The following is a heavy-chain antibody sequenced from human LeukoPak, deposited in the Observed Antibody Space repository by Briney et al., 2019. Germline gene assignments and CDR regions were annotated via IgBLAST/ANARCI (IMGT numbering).Heavy chain of an antibody. Sequence: PSETLSLTCTVSGGSITSYYWSWIRQPPGKGLEWIGYIYYSGTTNYNPSLKSRVTISVDTSKNQFSLKVNSVTAADTAVYYCVRSKSDAYGWFDPWGQGTLVTVSS. D-gene: IGHD4-17*01. CDR1: GGSITSYY. CDR2: IYYSGTT. J-gene: IGHJ5*02. V-gene: IGHV4-59*01. CDR3: VRSKSDAYGWFDP.